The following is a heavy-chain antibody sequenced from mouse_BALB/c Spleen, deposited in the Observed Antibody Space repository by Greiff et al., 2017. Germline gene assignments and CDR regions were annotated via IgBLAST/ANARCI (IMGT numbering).Heavy chain of an antibody. CDR3: ASIYYDCDGEDYYAMDY. CDR2: IDPANGNT. J-gene: IGHJ4*01. Sequence: VQLQQSGAELVKPGASVKLSCTASGFNIKDTYMHWVKQRPEQGLEWIGRIDPANGNTKYDPKFQGKATITADTSSNTAYLQLSSLTSEDTAVYYCASIYYDCDGEDYYAMDYWGQGTSVTVSS. D-gene: IGHD2-4*01. V-gene: IGHV14-3*02. CDR1: GFNIKDTY.